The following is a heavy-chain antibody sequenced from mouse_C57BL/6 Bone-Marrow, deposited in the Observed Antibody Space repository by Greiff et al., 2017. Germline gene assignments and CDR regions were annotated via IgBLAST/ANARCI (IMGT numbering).Heavy chain of an antibody. J-gene: IGHJ2*01. Sequence: EVQRVESGGGLVKPGGSLKLSCAASGFTFSDYGMHWVRQAPEKGLEWVAYISSGSSTIYYADTVKGRFTISRDNAKNTLFLQMTILRSEDTAMYYCARDYYGSSYDFDYWGQGTTLTVSS. D-gene: IGHD1-1*01. V-gene: IGHV5-17*01. CDR2: ISSGSSTI. CDR3: ARDYYGSSYDFDY. CDR1: GFTFSDYG.